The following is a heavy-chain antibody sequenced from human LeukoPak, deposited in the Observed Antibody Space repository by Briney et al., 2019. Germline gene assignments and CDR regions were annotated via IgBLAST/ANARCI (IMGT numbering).Heavy chain of an antibody. D-gene: IGHD5-12*01. Sequence: GSLRLSCAASGFTFSSYAMSWVRQAPGKGLEWIGEINHSGSTNYNPSLKSRVTISVDTSKNQFSLKLSSVTVADTAVYYCAGRIVPSSDFDYWGQGTLVTVSS. CDR3: AGRIVPSSDFDY. V-gene: IGHV4-34*08. CDR2: INHSGST. J-gene: IGHJ4*02. CDR1: GFTFSSYA.